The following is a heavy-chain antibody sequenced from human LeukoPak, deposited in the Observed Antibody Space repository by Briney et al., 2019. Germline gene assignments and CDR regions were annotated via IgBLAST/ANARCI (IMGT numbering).Heavy chain of an antibody. J-gene: IGHJ4*02. V-gene: IGHV3-53*01. CDR2: IYSGGST. Sequence: PGGSLRLSCAASGFTVSSNYMSWVRQAPGKGLEWVSVIYSGGSTYYADSVKGRFTISRDNSKNTLYLQMNSLRAEDTAVYYCARVYRDFWSGHFDYWGQGTLVTVSS. CDR3: ARVYRDFWSGHFDY. D-gene: IGHD3-3*01. CDR1: GFTVSSNY.